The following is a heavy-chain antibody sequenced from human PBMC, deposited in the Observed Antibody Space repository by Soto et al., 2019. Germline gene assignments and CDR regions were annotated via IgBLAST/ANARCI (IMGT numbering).Heavy chain of an antibody. Sequence: SETLSLTCTVSGGSISSSSYYWGWIRQPPGKGLEWIGSIYYSGSTYYNPSLKSRVTISVDTSKNQFSLKLSSVTAADTAVYYCARLAGEDYYGSGSYYIGYYYMDVWGKGTTVTVSS. CDR2: IYYSGST. V-gene: IGHV4-39*01. CDR3: ARLAGEDYYGSGSYYIGYYYMDV. D-gene: IGHD3-10*01. J-gene: IGHJ6*03. CDR1: GGSISSSSYY.